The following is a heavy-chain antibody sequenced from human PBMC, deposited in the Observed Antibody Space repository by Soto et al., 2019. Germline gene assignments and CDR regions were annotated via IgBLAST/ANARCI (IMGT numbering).Heavy chain of an antibody. CDR1: GYTFTSYD. J-gene: IGHJ6*02. D-gene: IGHD6-19*01. V-gene: IGHV1-8*01. CDR3: ARGRYSSGWYSRYGMDV. Sequence: QVQLVQSGAEVKKPGASVKVSCKASGYTFTSYDINWVRQATGQGLEWMGWMNPNSGNTGYAQKFQGRVTMTRNTSISTAYMQLSSLRSEDTAVYYCARGRYSSGWYSRYGMDVWGQGTTVTVSS. CDR2: MNPNSGNT.